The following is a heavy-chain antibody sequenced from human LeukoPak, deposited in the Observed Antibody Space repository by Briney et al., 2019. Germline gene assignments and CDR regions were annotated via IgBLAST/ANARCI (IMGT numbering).Heavy chain of an antibody. CDR2: INPNSGGT. V-gene: IGHV1-2*02. D-gene: IGHD6-13*01. Sequence: ASVKVSSKASVYTFTGYYMHWVRQAPGQGLEWMGWINPNSGGTSHAQKFQGRVTMTRDTSISTAYMELSRLRSDDTAVYYCAREGDSSSWPNFDFWGQGTLVTVSS. CDR1: VYTFTGYY. J-gene: IGHJ4*02. CDR3: AREGDSSSWPNFDF.